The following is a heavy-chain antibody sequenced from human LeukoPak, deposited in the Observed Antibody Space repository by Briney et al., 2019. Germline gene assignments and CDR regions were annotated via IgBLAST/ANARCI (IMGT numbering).Heavy chain of an antibody. J-gene: IGHJ4*02. CDR2: INSDGSST. Sequence: GGSLRLSCAASGFSFSSYWMHWVRQAPGKGLVWVSRINSDGSSTMYADSVRGRFTISRDNSKNTLYLQMHSLRVDDTAREYCPRDVQGGSSPSASCYSDYWGQGTLVTV. D-gene: IGHD2-2*01. CDR1: GFSFSSYW. CDR3: PRDVQGGSSPSASCYSDY. V-gene: IGHV3-74*03.